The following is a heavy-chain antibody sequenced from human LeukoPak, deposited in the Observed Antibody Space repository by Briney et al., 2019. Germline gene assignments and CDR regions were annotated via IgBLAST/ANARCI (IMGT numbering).Heavy chain of an antibody. Sequence: SETLSLTCAVYGGSFSGYYWSWIRQPPGKGLEWIGEINHSGSTNYNPSLKSRVTISVDTSKNQFSLKLSSVTAADTAVYYCARQNYGSGSYYRYWGQGTLVTVSS. J-gene: IGHJ4*02. CDR3: ARQNYGSGSYYRY. D-gene: IGHD3-10*01. CDR1: GGSFSGYY. V-gene: IGHV4-34*01. CDR2: INHSGST.